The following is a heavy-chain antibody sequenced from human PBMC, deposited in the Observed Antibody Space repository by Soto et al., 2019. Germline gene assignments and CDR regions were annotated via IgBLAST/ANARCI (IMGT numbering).Heavy chain of an antibody. CDR2: ISGSGGST. CDR3: AKGGYGSGSYYKPLPYYGMDV. V-gene: IGHV3-23*01. Sequence: EVQLLESGGGLVQPGGSLRLSCAASGFTFSSYAMSWVRQAPGKGLEWVSAISGSGGSTYYADAVKGRFTISRENSKNSVYLQMSSLRAEDTAVYYCAKGGYGSGSYYKPLPYYGMDVWGQGTTVTVSS. J-gene: IGHJ6*02. CDR1: GFTFSSYA. D-gene: IGHD3-10*01.